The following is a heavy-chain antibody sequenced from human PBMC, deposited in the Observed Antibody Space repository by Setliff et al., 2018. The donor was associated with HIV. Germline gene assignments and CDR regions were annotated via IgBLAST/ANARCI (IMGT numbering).Heavy chain of an antibody. V-gene: IGHV1-18*01. D-gene: IGHD3-22*01. CDR1: GYTFSSYA. CDR3: ARERYYYDTSGYTYWYFDL. Sequence: ASVKVSCKASGYTFSSYAITWVRQAPGQGLEWMGSINLYKDDTHYAQKFQDRVAMTADNAKNLVYLEMNSLRAEDTAVYYCARERYYYDTSGYTYWYFDLWGRGTLVTVSS. CDR2: INLYKDDT. J-gene: IGHJ2*01.